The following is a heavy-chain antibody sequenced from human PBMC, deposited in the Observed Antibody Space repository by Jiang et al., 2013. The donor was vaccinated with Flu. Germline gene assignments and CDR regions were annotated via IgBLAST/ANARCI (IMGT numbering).Heavy chain of an antibody. V-gene: IGHV1-69*04. J-gene: IGHJ5*01. CDR3: AKDGGGYFDWMYYADS. CDR2: IIPVLGVA. CDR1: GGNFKRFA. D-gene: IGHD3-9*01. Sequence: SGAEVKKPGSSVKVSCKASGGNFKRFAISWVRQVPGEGLEWLGGIIPVLGVATYDQKFQGRVTINADISSTTVFMELNSLRSDDTAIYYCAKDGGGYFDWMYYADS.